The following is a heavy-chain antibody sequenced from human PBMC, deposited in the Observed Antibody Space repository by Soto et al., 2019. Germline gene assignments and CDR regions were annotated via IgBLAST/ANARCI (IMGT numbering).Heavy chain of an antibody. Sequence: ASVKVSCKVSGYTLTELSMHWVRQAPGKGLEWMGGFDPEDGETIYAQKFQGRVTMTEDTSTDTAYMELGSLRSEDTAVYYCASRSRGYCSSTSCPDYWGQGTLVTVSS. J-gene: IGHJ4*02. D-gene: IGHD2-2*01. CDR1: GYTLTELS. CDR2: FDPEDGET. CDR3: ASRSRGYCSSTSCPDY. V-gene: IGHV1-24*01.